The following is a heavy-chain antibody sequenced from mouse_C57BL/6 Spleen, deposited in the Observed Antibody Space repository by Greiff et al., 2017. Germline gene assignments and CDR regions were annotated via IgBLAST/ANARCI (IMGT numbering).Heavy chain of an antibody. D-gene: IGHD1-1*01. CDR2: ILPGSGST. CDR3: ASGDYYGSSYSDY. V-gene: IGHV1-9*01. CDR1: GYTFTGYW. Sequence: QVQLQQSGAELMKPGASVKLSCKASGYTFTGYWIEWVKQRPGHGLEWIGEILPGSGSTNDNEKFKGKATFTAATSSNTAYMQLSSLTTEDAAIYDCASGDYYGSSYSDYWGQGTTLTVSS. J-gene: IGHJ2*01.